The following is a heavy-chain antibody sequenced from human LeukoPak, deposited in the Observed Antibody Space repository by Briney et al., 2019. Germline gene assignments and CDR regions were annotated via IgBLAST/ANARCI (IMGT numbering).Heavy chain of an antibody. CDR3: ARLGGSGDTFDI. D-gene: IGHD3-10*01. CDR2: IYSSGST. CDR1: GCSISSSSYY. Sequence: PSETLSLSCTVSGCSISSSSYYWAWIRQPPGKGLEWIGCIYSSGSTYYHPSLMSRVTISVDTSRRQFSLKLSSVTAADTAVYYCARLGGSGDTFDIWDQGTMVTVSS. V-gene: IGHV4-39*01. J-gene: IGHJ3*02.